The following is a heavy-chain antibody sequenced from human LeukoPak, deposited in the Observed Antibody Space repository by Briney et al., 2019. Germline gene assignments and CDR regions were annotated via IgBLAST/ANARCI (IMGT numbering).Heavy chain of an antibody. D-gene: IGHD1-20*01. CDR3: AREWVRYNWSEPNYYYYMDV. CDR1: GFTFSSYS. V-gene: IGHV3-21*01. J-gene: IGHJ6*03. Sequence: PGGSLRLSCAASGFTFSSYSMNWVRQAPGKGLEWVSSISSSSSYIYYADSVKGRFTISRDSAKNSLYLQMNSLRAEDTAVYYCAREWVRYNWSEPNYYYYMDVWGKGTRSPSP. CDR2: ISSSSSYI.